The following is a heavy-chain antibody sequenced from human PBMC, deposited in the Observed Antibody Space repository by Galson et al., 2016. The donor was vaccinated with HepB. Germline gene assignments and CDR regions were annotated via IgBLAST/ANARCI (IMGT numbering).Heavy chain of an antibody. CDR2: SYSGGRT. J-gene: IGHJ3*01. CDR3: AREGCINGVCHLDGFDV. D-gene: IGHD2-8*01. V-gene: IGHV3-53*01. Sequence: SLRLSCAASGFSVSNNDASWVRQAPGKGLEWVSVSYSGGRTCYADAVKGRFTVSRDDSKNTLYLQMNSLRVEDTAVYYCAREGCINGVCHLDGFDVWGQGTMVTVFS. CDR1: GFSVSNND.